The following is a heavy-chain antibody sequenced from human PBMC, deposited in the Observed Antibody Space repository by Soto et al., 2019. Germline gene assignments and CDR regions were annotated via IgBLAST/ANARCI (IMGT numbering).Heavy chain of an antibody. V-gene: IGHV1-46*01. CDR2: INPSDGST. D-gene: IGHD2-21*02. CDR3: ARAWVVVTAPDY. CDR1: GYTFTSRY. Sequence: ASVKVSCKASGYTFTSRYMHWVRQAPGQGLEWMGIINPSDGSTTYAQKFQGRVTITRDTSASTAYMELSSLRSEDTAVYYCARAWVVVTAPDYWGQGTLVTAPQ. J-gene: IGHJ4*02.